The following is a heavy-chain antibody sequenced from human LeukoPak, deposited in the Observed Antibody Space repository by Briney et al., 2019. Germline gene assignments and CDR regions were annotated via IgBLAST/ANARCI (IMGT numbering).Heavy chain of an antibody. D-gene: IGHD3-3*01. Sequence: GRSLRLSCAASGFTFSSYAMHWVRQAPGKGLEWVAVISYDGSNKYYADSVKGRFTSSRDNSKNTLYLQMNSLRAEDTAVYYCARGPQGDFWSGYSNDYYYYYMDVWGKGTTVTVSS. CDR3: ARGPQGDFWSGYSNDYYYYYMDV. CDR2: ISYDGSNK. J-gene: IGHJ6*03. V-gene: IGHV3-30*04. CDR1: GFTFSSYA.